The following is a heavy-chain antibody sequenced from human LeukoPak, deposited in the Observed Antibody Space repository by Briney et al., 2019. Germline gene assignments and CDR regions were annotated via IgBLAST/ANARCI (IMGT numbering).Heavy chain of an antibody. Sequence: SETLSLTCTVSGGSISDSRTWGWVRPPPGKGLEWIANIHDDGRTASNPSLKSRVTISLDTSKNQFSLKVSSVTAADTAFYYCARVLTAAGLDFWGQGTLVTVSS. D-gene: IGHD6-25*01. CDR2: IHDDGRT. CDR3: ARVLTAAGLDF. J-gene: IGHJ4*02. CDR1: GGSISDSRT. V-gene: IGHV4-39*07.